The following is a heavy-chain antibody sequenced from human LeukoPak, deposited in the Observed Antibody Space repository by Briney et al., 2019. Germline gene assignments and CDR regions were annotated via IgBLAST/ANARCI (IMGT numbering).Heavy chain of an antibody. CDR1: GFTFSSYG. Sequence: GGSLRLSCAASGFTFSSYGMHWVRQAPGKGLEWVAVIWYDGSNKFYADSVKGRFTISRDNSKNTLYLQMNSLRAEDTAVYYCAREYSAGWFDPWGQGTLVTVSS. CDR3: AREYSAGWFDP. D-gene: IGHD6-13*01. V-gene: IGHV3-33*01. CDR2: IWYDGSNK. J-gene: IGHJ5*02.